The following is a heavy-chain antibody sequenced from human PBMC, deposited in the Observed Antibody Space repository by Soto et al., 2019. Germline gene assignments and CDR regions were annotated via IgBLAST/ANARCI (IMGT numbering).Heavy chain of an antibody. J-gene: IGHJ2*01. CDR2: INHSGST. CDR3: ARGYRDWYFDL. CDR1: GGSFSGYY. Sequence: SETLSLTCAVYGGSFSGYYWSWIRQPPGKGLEWIGEINHSGSTNYNPSLKSRVTISVDTSKNQFSLKLSSVTAADTAVYYCARGYRDWYFDLWGRGTLVTVSS. V-gene: IGHV4-34*01.